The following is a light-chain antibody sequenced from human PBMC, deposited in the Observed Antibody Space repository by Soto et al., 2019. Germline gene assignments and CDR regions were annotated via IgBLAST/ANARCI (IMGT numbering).Light chain of an antibody. CDR3: QQFNSYPPT. CDR1: QGIGSF. V-gene: IGKV1-9*01. J-gene: IGKJ1*01. CDR2: SAS. Sequence: DIQLTQSPSFLSASVGDRVTITCRASQGIGSFLAWYQQKPGKAPRLLIYSASTLQSVVSLRFSGSGSGTEFTLTISSLQSEDFATYYCQQFNSYPPTFGQGTKVEIE.